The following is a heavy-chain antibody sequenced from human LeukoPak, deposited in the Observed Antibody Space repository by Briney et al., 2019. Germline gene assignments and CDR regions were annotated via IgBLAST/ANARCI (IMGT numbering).Heavy chain of an antibody. V-gene: IGHV1-46*01. CDR1: GYTSTSYY. J-gene: IGHJ3*02. Sequence: GASVKVSCKASGYTSTSYYMHWVRQAPGQGLEWMGIINPSGGSTSYAQKFQGRVTMTRDTSTSTVYMELSSLRSEDTAVYYCARNAVVVGSAFDIWGQGTMVTVSS. CDR2: INPSGGST. D-gene: IGHD2-15*01. CDR3: ARNAVVVGSAFDI.